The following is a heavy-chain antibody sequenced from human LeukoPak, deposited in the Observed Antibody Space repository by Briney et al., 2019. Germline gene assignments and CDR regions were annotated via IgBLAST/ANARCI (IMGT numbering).Heavy chain of an antibody. J-gene: IGHJ4*02. CDR1: GFTFSSYS. Sequence: GSLRLSCAASGFTFSSYSMNWVRQAPGKGLEWVSSISSSSSYIYYADSVKGRFTISRDNAKNSLYLQMNSLRAEDTAVYYCARVAGYSYGYLDYWGQGTLVAVSS. CDR2: ISSSSSYI. CDR3: ARVAGYSYGYLDY. D-gene: IGHD5-18*01. V-gene: IGHV3-21*01.